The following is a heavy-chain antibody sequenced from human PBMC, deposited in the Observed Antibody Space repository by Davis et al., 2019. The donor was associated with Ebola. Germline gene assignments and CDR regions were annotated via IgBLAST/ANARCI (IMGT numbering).Heavy chain of an antibody. CDR2: INPDGSFT. Sequence: PGGSLRLSCPASGFTFSSYWMHWVRQAPGKGLVWVSRINPDGSFTDYADSVKGRFSISRDSTSNTLYLQMNGLRAEDTAVYYCARSSYQPDYWGQGTLVTVSS. J-gene: IGHJ4*02. CDR1: GFTFSSYW. D-gene: IGHD2-2*01. V-gene: IGHV3-74*01. CDR3: ARSSYQPDY.